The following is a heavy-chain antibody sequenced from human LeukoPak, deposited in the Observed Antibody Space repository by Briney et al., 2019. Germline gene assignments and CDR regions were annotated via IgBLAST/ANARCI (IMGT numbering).Heavy chain of an antibody. CDR1: GFTFSSYA. Sequence: GGSLRLSCAASGFTFSSYAMHWVRQAPGKGLEWVAVISYDGSNKYYADSVKGRFTISRDNSKNTLYLQMNSLRAEDTAVYYCARDMKTTVTTGARGYFDYWGQGTLVNVSS. CDR2: ISYDGSNK. D-gene: IGHD4-17*01. J-gene: IGHJ4*02. V-gene: IGHV3-30*04. CDR3: ARDMKTTVTTGARGYFDY.